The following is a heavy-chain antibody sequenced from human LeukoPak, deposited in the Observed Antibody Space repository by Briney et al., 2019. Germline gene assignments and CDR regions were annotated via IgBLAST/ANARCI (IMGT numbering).Heavy chain of an antibody. J-gene: IGHJ3*02. Sequence: PSETLSLTCTVSSGSISSYYWSWIRQPPGKGLEWIGYIYYSGSTNYNPSLKSRVTISVDTSKNQFSLKLSSVTAADTAVYYCATYCSSTSCYGAFDIWGQGTMVTVSS. CDR3: ATYCSSTSCYGAFDI. D-gene: IGHD2-2*01. CDR1: SGSISSYY. CDR2: IYYSGST. V-gene: IGHV4-59*08.